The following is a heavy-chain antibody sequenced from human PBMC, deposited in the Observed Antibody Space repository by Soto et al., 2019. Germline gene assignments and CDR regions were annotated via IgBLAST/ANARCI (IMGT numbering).Heavy chain of an antibody. CDR3: ARVNYDSSGYFDY. V-gene: IGHV3-11*01. CDR1: GLTFSDYY. Sequence: GGSLRRSCAASGLTFSDYYMSGSRQAPGKGLEWVSYISSSGSTIYYADSVKGRFTISRDNAKNSLYLQMNSLRAEDTAVYYCARVNYDSSGYFDYWGQGTLVTVSS. D-gene: IGHD3-22*01. CDR2: ISSSGSTI. J-gene: IGHJ4*02.